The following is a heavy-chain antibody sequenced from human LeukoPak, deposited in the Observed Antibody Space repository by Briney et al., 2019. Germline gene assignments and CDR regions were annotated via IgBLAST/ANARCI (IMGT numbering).Heavy chain of an antibody. D-gene: IGHD6-13*01. CDR1: GGTFSSYA. V-gene: IGHV1-69*05. CDR2: IIPIFGTA. CDR3: ARDRARIAAAGTGGGWFDP. Sequence: SVKVSCKASGGTFSSYAISWVRQAPGQGLEWMGGIIPIFGTANYAQKFQGRVTITTDESTSTAYMELSSLRSEDTAVYYCARDRARIAAAGTGGGWFDPWGQGTLVTVSS. J-gene: IGHJ5*02.